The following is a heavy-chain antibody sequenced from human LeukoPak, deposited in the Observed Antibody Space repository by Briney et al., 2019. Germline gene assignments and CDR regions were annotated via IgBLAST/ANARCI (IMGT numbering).Heavy chain of an antibody. CDR1: GYTFTSYG. CDR3: ARVSSGWYYFDY. Sequence: ASVKVSCKASGYTFTSYGISWVRQAPGQGLEWMGWISAYSGNTNYAQKLQGRVTMTTDTSTSTAYMELRSLRSDDTAVYYCARVSSGWYYFDYWSQGTLVTVSS. V-gene: IGHV1-18*01. D-gene: IGHD6-19*01. J-gene: IGHJ4*02. CDR2: ISAYSGNT.